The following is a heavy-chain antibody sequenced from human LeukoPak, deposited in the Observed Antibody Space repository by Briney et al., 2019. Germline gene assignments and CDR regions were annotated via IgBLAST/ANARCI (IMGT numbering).Heavy chain of an antibody. V-gene: IGHV3-23*01. J-gene: IGHJ4*02. D-gene: IGHD2-15*01. CDR3: AKSNAIVVVGALFDY. CDR2: ISGGGGST. Sequence: PGGSLRLSCAASGFTFRSYAMSWVRQAPGKGLEWVSTISGGGGSTYYAESVKGRFTISRDNSKNTLYLQMNSLRAEDTAVYYCAKSNAIVVVGALFDYWGQGTLVTVSS. CDR1: GFTFRSYA.